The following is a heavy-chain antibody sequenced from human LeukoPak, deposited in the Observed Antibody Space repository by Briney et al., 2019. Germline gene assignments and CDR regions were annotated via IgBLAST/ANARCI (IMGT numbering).Heavy chain of an antibody. CDR3: VRGQGSNVGGY. Sequence: AGGSLRLSCAASGFTFSSYWMHWVRQAPGKGLVWVSRINGDGSDISYADSVKGRLTISRDNAENTLILHLNSLRAEDTAVCYCVRGQGSNVGGYWGQGTLVTVSS. V-gene: IGHV3-74*01. J-gene: IGHJ4*02. CDR2: INGDGSDI. D-gene: IGHD1-26*01. CDR1: GFTFSSYW.